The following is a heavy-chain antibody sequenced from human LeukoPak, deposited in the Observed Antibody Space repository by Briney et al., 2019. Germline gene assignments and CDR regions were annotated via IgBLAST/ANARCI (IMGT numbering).Heavy chain of an antibody. V-gene: IGHV1-18*01. CDR1: GYTFTRYG. Sequence: ASVKVSCKASGYTFTRYGITWVRQAPGQGLEWMGWISVYNSNTKYAQKLQGRVTMTTETSASTAYMELRSLRSDDTAVYYCARDLQGKANFDYWGQGTLVTVSS. D-gene: IGHD4-23*01. CDR3: ARDLQGKANFDY. J-gene: IGHJ4*02. CDR2: ISVYNSNT.